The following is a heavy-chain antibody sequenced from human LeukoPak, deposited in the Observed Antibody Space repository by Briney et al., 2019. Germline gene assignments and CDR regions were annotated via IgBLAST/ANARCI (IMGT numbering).Heavy chain of an antibody. CDR3: ARDSRIAIFSRNYCYYGLEV. Sequence: TSETLSLICTVSGGPVSRVSDYWSWIRQPPGKGLEWIGYIYYSGSTNYNPSLKSRVTISVDTSKNQFSLKLSSVTAADTAVYYCARDSRIAIFSRNYCYYGLEVWGRGTTVTVSS. CDR2: IYYSGST. V-gene: IGHV4-61*01. CDR1: GGPVSRVSDY. J-gene: IGHJ6*01. D-gene: IGHD3-9*01.